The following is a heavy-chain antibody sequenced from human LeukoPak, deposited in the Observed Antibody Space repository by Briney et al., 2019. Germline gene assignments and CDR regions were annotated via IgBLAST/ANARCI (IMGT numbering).Heavy chain of an antibody. J-gene: IGHJ4*02. CDR3: ARFKSGGFYYFDS. V-gene: IGHV4-61*01. D-gene: IGHD3-3*01. CDR1: GGALTSTTYY. CDR2: LYSSGSA. Sequence: KPSETLSLTCTLSGGALTSTTYYQWSWIRQPPGRGLELVGSLYSSGSAKINPSLTRRVTMSLDTSQNQFYLKLSSVTAEDSAMYQCARFKSGGFYYFDSWGQGILVIVSS.